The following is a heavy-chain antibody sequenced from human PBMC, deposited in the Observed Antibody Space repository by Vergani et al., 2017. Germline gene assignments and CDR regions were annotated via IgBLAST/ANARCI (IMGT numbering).Heavy chain of an antibody. J-gene: IGHJ4*02. CDR2: INHSGST. CDR1: GGSFSGYY. D-gene: IGHD5-12*01. CDR3: ARVWGGYSGYDLIDY. Sequence: QVQLQQWGAGLLKPSETLSLTCAVYGGSFSGYYWSWIRQPPGKGLEWIGEINHSGSTNYNPSLKSRVTISVDTSQNQFSLKLRSVTAADTAVYYCARVWGGYSGYDLIDYWGQGTLVTVSS. V-gene: IGHV4-34*01.